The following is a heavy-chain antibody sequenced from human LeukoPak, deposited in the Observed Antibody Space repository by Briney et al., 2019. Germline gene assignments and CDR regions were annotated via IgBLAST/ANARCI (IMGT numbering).Heavy chain of an antibody. CDR2: IYSGGST. CDR1: GFTVSSNY. J-gene: IGHJ6*03. CDR3: ALTSITGTQDYYYYYMDV. V-gene: IGHV3-53*01. Sequence: GGSLRLSCAASGFTVSSNYMSWVRQAPGKGLEWVSVIYSGGSTYYADSVKGRFTISRDNSKNTLYLQMNSLRAEDTAVYYRALTSITGTQDYYYYYMDVWGKGTTVTVSS. D-gene: IGHD1-20*01.